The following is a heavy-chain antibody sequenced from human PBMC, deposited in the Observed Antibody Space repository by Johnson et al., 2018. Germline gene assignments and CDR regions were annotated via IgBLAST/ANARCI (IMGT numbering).Heavy chain of an antibody. CDR2: IWYDGRNK. J-gene: IGHJ3*02. Sequence: QVQLVQSGGGVVQPGRSLRLSCAASGFTFSSYAMHWVRQAPGKGLEWVAVIWYDGRNKYYADSVKGRFTISRDNSKDTLYLQMNSVRAEDTAVYYCARSLTQGELLHLYAFDIWGQGTMVTVSS. CDR3: ARSLTQGELLHLYAFDI. CDR1: GFTFSSYA. V-gene: IGHV3-33*08. D-gene: IGHD1-26*01.